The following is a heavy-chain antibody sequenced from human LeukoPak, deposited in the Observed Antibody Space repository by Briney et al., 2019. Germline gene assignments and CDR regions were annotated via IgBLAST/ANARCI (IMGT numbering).Heavy chain of an antibody. V-gene: IGHV3-23*01. D-gene: IGHD3-22*01. CDR3: AKSYRPHDSRDQCYNNFDV. CDR1: GFSFSRYA. CDR2: NCGSGDRT. J-gene: IGHJ3*01. Sequence: PGGSLRLSCVASGFSFSRYAMSWVRQAPGKGLEWVSANCGSGDRTFYADSVKGRFTIFRDNSKSTLYVQMSSLRDEDTAVYYCAKSYRPHDSRDQCYNNFDVWGQGTMTVSS.